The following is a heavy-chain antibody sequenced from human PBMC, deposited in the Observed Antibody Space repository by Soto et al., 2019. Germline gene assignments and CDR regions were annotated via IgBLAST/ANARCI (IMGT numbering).Heavy chain of an antibody. J-gene: IGHJ4*02. CDR1: GYSFGTYW. Sequence: GESLKISCKGSGYSFGTYWIGWVRQMPGKGLEWMGIIYPDDSNTRYSPSFQGHITISADKSISTAYLQWSSLKDADTAMYYCARQYFGSASYSVFWGQGTQVTVSS. CDR2: IYPDDSNT. V-gene: IGHV5-51*01. D-gene: IGHD3-10*01. CDR3: ARQYFGSASYSVF.